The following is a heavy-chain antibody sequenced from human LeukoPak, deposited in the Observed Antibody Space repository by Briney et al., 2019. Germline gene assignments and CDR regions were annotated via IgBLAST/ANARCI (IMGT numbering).Heavy chain of an antibody. Sequence: PSETLSLTCNVSGVSITTGSYYWTWIRQHPGKGLEWIGFIYYSGRTDYSPSLKSRAAISLDTSKNQFSLKLNSVTAADTAVYYCARSTWLLDKWGQGTLVTVSS. D-gene: IGHD3-22*01. J-gene: IGHJ4*02. CDR2: IYYSGRT. CDR3: ARSTWLLDK. V-gene: IGHV4-31*03. CDR1: GVSITTGSYY.